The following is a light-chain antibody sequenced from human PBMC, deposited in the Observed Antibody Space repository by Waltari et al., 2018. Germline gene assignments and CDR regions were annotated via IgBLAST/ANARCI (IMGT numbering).Light chain of an antibody. CDR3: QQYGSSPLT. J-gene: IGKJ4*01. Sequence: IVLTQSPGTLSLSPGERATLSCRASQNVSSSYLAGYPPKPGQAPRLLIYGASSRATGIPDRFSGSGSGTDFTLTISRLEPEDFAVYYCQQYGSSPLTFGGGTKVEIK. CDR1: QNVSSSY. CDR2: GAS. V-gene: IGKV3-20*01.